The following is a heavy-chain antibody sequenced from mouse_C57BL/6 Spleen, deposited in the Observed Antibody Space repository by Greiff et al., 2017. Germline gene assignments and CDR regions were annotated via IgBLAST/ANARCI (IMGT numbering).Heavy chain of an antibody. V-gene: IGHV5-4*01. CDR2: ISDGGSYT. Sequence: EVQLQESGGGLVKPGGSLKLSCAASGFTFSSYAMSWVRQTPEKRLEWVATISDGGSYTYYPDNVKGRFTISRDNAKNNLYLQMSHLKSEDTAMYYCARDRYYGSSYPLMDYWGQGTSVTVSS. CDR1: GFTFSSYA. D-gene: IGHD1-1*01. J-gene: IGHJ4*01. CDR3: ARDRYYGSSYPLMDY.